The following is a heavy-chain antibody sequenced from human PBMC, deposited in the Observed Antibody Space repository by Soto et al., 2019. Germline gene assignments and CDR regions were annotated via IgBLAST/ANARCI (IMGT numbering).Heavy chain of an antibody. Sequence: QVQLQQWGAGLLKPSETLSLTCAVYGGSFSGYFWSWIRQPPGKGLEWIGEINHSGSTNYNPSLKSRVTISVDTSKNQFSLQLSSVTAADTAVYYCARGSGWYFESVGGAYYGMDVWGQGTTVTVSS. CDR3: ARGSGWYFESVGGAYYGMDV. V-gene: IGHV4-34*01. J-gene: IGHJ6*02. CDR2: INHSGST. CDR1: GGSFSGYF. D-gene: IGHD6-19*01.